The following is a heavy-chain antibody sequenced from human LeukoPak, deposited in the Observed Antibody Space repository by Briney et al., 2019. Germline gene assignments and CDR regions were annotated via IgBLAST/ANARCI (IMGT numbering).Heavy chain of an antibody. CDR2: ISGSGGST. Sequence: GXXRLSXAASGFTFSSYAMSWVRQAPGKGLEWVSAISGSGGSTYYADSVKGRFTISRDNSKKRLYLQMNSLRAEDTAVYYCAKDAWSGWYGYYFDYWGQGTLVTVSS. D-gene: IGHD6-19*01. V-gene: IGHV3-23*01. J-gene: IGHJ4*02. CDR3: AKDAWSGWYGYYFDY. CDR1: GFTFSSYA.